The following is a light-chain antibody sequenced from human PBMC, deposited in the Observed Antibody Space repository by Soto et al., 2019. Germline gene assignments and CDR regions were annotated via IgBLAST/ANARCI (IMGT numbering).Light chain of an antibody. V-gene: IGLV2-14*01. CDR2: EVS. Sequence: QSALTQPASVSGSPGQSITISCTGTSSDVGGYNYVSGYQQHPGKAPKLMIYEVSNRPSEVSNRFSGSKSGNTASLTISGLQAEDEADYYCSSYTSSSTHWVFGGGTKLTVL. CDR3: SSYTSSSTHWV. J-gene: IGLJ3*02. CDR1: SSDVGGYNY.